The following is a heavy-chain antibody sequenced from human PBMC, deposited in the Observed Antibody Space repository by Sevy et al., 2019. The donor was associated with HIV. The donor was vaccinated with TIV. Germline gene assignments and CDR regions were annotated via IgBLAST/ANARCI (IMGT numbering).Heavy chain of an antibody. D-gene: IGHD5-12*01. Sequence: GGSLRLSCAASGFTFSSYWMHWVRQAPGKGLVWVSRINSDGSSTSYADSVKGRFTISRDNAKNTLYLQMNSLRAEDTAVYYCARAPRDGYNSYYYYYMDVWGKGTTVTVSS. V-gene: IGHV3-74*01. CDR2: INSDGSST. CDR1: GFTFSSYW. CDR3: ARAPRDGYNSYYYYYMDV. J-gene: IGHJ6*03.